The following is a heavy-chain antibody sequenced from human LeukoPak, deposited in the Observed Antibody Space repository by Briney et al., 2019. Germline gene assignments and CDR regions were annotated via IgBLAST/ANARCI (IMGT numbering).Heavy chain of an antibody. CDR2: ISYSATT. J-gene: IGHJ4*02. Sequence: PSETLSVTCTVPGGSISGDYWSWIRQPPGKGLEWIGYISYSATTNYNPSLKSRVSFSIDSSKNQFSLKLTSVIAADTAVYFCATGHSSGWFDYWGQGTLVSVSS. V-gene: IGHV4-59*01. CDR1: GGSISGDY. D-gene: IGHD6-19*01. CDR3: ATGHSSGWFDY.